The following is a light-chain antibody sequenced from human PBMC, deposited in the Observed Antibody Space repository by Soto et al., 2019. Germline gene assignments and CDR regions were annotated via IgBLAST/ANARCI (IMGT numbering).Light chain of an antibody. J-gene: IGKJ1*01. CDR3: QQYGSSWT. Sequence: TQSPSPLSASVGDRVTITCRASQTVTRSYLAWYQQKPGQSPRLLIYAASRRAAGVPDRFSGSGSGTDLNLTISKLEPEDCAVYYCQQYGSSWTFGQGTKV. CDR2: AAS. CDR1: QTVTRSY. V-gene: IGKV3-20*01.